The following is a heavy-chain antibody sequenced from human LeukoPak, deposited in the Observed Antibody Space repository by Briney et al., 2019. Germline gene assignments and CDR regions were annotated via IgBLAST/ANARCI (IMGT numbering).Heavy chain of an antibody. V-gene: IGHV3-23*01. J-gene: IGHJ6*02. CDR2: ISGSGGII. Sequence: GGSLRLSCAVSRFIVSNYAMSWVRQAPGKGLERVSGISGSGGIIYYADSVKGRFTISRDNAKNSLYLQMNSLRAEDTALYYCGKDISAGGMDVWGQGTTVTVSS. D-gene: IGHD3-10*01. CDR3: GKDISAGGMDV. CDR1: RFIVSNYA.